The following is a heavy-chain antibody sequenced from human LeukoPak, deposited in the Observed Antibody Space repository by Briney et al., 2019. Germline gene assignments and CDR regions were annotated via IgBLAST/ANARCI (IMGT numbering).Heavy chain of an antibody. J-gene: IGHJ6*02. D-gene: IGHD5-24*01. CDR1: GDSISSYY. Sequence: SETLSLTCTVSGDSISSYYWSWIRQPPGKGLEWIGYIYYSGSTNYNPSLKSRVTISVDTSKNQFSLKLSSVTAADTAVYYCARHIWHYYYYGMDVWGQGTTVTVSS. CDR2: IYYSGST. V-gene: IGHV4-59*08. CDR3: ARHIWHYYYYGMDV.